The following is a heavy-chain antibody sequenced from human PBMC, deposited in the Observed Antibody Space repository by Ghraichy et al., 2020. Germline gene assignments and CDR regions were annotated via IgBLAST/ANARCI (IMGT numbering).Heavy chain of an antibody. V-gene: IGHV1-69*13. CDR3: ARVMDYGGNSEGPGPDDAFDI. J-gene: IGHJ3*02. CDR2: IIPIFGTA. CDR1: GGTFSSYA. Sequence: SVKVSCKASGGTFSSYAISWVRQAPGQGLEWMGGIIPIFGTANYAQKFQGRVTITADESTSTAYMELSSLRSEDTAVYYCARVMDYGGNSEGPGPDDAFDIWGQGTMVTVSS. D-gene: IGHD4-23*01.